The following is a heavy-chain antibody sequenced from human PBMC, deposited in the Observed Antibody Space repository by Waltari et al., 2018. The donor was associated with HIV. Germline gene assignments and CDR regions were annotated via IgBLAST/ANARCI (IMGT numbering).Heavy chain of an antibody. V-gene: IGHV3-48*02. Sequence: EVQLVESGGGLVQPGGSLRLSCAASGFTFSSYSMNWVRQAPGKGLEWVSYISNSGSTIYYADSVKGRFAISRDNAKNSLYLQMNSLRDEDTAVYYCARVTMTIYASAPNDYWGQGTLVTVSS. J-gene: IGHJ4*02. CDR1: GFTFSSYS. CDR2: ISNSGSTI. CDR3: ARVTMTIYASAPNDY. D-gene: IGHD4-17*01.